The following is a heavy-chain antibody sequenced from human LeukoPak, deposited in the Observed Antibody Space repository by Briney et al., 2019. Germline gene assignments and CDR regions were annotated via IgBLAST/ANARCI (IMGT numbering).Heavy chain of an antibody. V-gene: IGHV4-59*01. J-gene: IGHJ4*02. Sequence: SETLSLTCTVSGGSISSYYWNWIRQPPGKGLEWIGYIYYSGTTNYNLSLKSRVTISVDTSKNQFSLKLSSVTAADTAVYYCARVTGYMIEDYFDYWGQGTLVTVSS. CDR3: ARVTGYMIEDYFDY. CDR2: IYYSGTT. D-gene: IGHD3-22*01. CDR1: GGSISSYY.